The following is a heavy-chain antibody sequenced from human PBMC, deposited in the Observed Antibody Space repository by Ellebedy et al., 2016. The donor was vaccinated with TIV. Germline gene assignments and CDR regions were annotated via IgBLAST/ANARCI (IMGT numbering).Heavy chain of an antibody. CDR3: ARGAYTFYWYGMDV. CDR2: IYYSGST. D-gene: IGHD2-2*02. CDR1: GGSLSRYY. J-gene: IGHJ6*02. V-gene: IGHV4-59*01. Sequence: MPSETLSLTCNVSGGSLSRYYWSWIRQPPGKGLEWIAYIYYSGSTNYNPSLKVRVSISVDTFKSQFSLSLRSVTAADTAVYYCARGAYTFYWYGMDVWGQGTTVTVSS.